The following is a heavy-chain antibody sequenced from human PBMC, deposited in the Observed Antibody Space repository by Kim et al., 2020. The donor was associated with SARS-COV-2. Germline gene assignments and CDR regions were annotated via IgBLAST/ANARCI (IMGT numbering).Heavy chain of an antibody. CDR3: ARDSAPREDTGFGRFDY. Sequence: ASVKVSCKASGYTFTSYGISWVRQAPGQGLEWMGWISAYNGNTNYAQKLQGRVTMTTDTSTSTAYMELRSLRSDDTAVYYCARDSAPREDTGFGRFDYWGQGTLVTVSS. J-gene: IGHJ4*02. CDR1: GYTFTSYG. V-gene: IGHV1-18*01. CDR2: ISAYNGNT. D-gene: IGHD2-15*01.